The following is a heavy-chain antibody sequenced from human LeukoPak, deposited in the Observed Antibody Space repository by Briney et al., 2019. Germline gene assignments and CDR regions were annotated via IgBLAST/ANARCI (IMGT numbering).Heavy chain of an antibody. D-gene: IGHD5-12*01. CDR3: AKDLDSGYADYYYGMDV. CDR2: ISGSGGST. CDR1: GFTFSRNA. Sequence: GGSLRLSCAASGFTFSRNAMAWVRQAPGKGLEWVSAISGSGGSTYYADSVEGRFTISRDNSKNTLYLQMNSLRAEDTAVYYCAKDLDSGYADYYYGMDVWGQGTTVTVSS. V-gene: IGHV3-23*01. J-gene: IGHJ6*02.